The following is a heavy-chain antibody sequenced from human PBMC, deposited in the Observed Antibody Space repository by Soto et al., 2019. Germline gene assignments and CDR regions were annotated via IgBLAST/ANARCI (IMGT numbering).Heavy chain of an antibody. V-gene: IGHV1-69*12. J-gene: IGHJ6*02. CDR3: ATWLRMAGIGNYYYGMDV. Sequence: QVQLVQAGAEVKKPGSSMKVSCKASGGTFSDFAFSWVRQAPGQGPEWMGGIMPIFGRPDYVQKFRDRVTITADESTSTVFVELRSLTSEDTAVYYSATWLRMAGIGNYYYGMDVWGQGTTVTVSS. CDR1: GGTFSDFA. CDR2: IMPIFGRP. D-gene: IGHD6-19*01.